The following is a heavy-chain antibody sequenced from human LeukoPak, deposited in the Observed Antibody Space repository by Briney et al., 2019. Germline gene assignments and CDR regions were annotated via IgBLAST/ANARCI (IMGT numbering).Heavy chain of an antibody. CDR2: ISSSSYI. Sequence: PGGSLRLSCAASGFTFSSYSMNWVRQAPGKGLEWVSSISSSSYIYYADSVKGRFTISRDNAKNSLYLQINSLRAEDTAVYYCARDLDYDILTGYYDYWGQGTLVTVSS. CDR3: ARDLDYDILTGYYDY. J-gene: IGHJ4*02. CDR1: GFTFSSYS. D-gene: IGHD3-9*01. V-gene: IGHV3-21*01.